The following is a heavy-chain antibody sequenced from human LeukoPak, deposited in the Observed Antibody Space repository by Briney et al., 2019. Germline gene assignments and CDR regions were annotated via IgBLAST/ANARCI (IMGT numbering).Heavy chain of an antibody. CDR3: ARVAAAALEGWFDP. Sequence: ASVKVSCKASGYTFTSYGISWVRQAPGQRLEWMGWINAGNGNTKYSQKFQGRVTITRGTSASTAYMELSSLRSEDTAVYYCARVAAAALEGWFDPWGQGTLVTVSS. J-gene: IGHJ5*02. CDR2: INAGNGNT. D-gene: IGHD6-13*01. CDR1: GYTFTSYG. V-gene: IGHV1-3*01.